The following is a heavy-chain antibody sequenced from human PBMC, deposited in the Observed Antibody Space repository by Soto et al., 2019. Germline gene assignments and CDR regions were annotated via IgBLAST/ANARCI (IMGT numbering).Heavy chain of an antibody. CDR3: ARANSRGGYCSGGSCYSYPPNGMDV. D-gene: IGHD2-15*01. J-gene: IGHJ6*02. V-gene: IGHV1-69*01. Sequence: QVQLVQSGAEVKKPGSSVKVSCKASGGTFSSYAISWVRQAPGQGLEWMGGIIPIFGTANYAQKFQGRVTITADESTRTAYMELSSLRSEDTAVYYCARANSRGGYCSGGSCYSYPPNGMDVWGQGTTVTVSS. CDR2: IIPIFGTA. CDR1: GGTFSSYA.